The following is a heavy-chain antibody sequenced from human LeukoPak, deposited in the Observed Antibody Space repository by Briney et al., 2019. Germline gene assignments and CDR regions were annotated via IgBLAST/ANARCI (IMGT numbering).Heavy chain of an antibody. Sequence: SETLSLTCTVSGGSISSSSYYWGWIRPPPGKGLEWIGSIYYSGSTYYNPSLKSRVTISVDTSKNQFSLKLSSVTAADTAVYYCARAPMVTPYYFDYWGQGTLVTVSS. V-gene: IGHV4-39*07. CDR1: GGSISSSSYY. CDR3: ARAPMVTPYYFDY. D-gene: IGHD2-21*02. CDR2: IYYSGST. J-gene: IGHJ4*02.